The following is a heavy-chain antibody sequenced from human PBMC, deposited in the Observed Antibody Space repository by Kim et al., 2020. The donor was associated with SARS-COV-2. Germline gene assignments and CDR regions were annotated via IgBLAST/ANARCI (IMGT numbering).Heavy chain of an antibody. D-gene: IGHD5-18*01. CDR1: GFTFGGHD. V-gene: IGHV3-13*04. CDR2: IGTAGET. CDR3: ARGIHQWLGVDV. J-gene: IGHJ6*02. Sequence: GGSLRLSCEASGFTFGGHDMHWVRQGSGKGLEWVSAIGTAGETFYSGSVKGRFIISRENGRNSLFLQMDSLKVGDTAVYYCARGIHQWLGVDVWGQGTTVTVSS.